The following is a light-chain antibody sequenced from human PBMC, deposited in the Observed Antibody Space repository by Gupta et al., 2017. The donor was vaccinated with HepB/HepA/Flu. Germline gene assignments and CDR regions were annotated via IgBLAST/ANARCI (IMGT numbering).Light chain of an antibody. J-gene: IGKJ1*01. V-gene: IGKV3-15*01. Sequence: EIVMTQSPATLSVFAGERVTLSCRASQSVNTNLAWYQQKPGQAPRLLVYGASTRATGVPARFSGSGSGTEFTLTISSLQSEDFALYYCQQDNYWPPWTFGQGTKVEIK. CDR1: QSVNTN. CDR3: QQDNYWPPWT. CDR2: GAS.